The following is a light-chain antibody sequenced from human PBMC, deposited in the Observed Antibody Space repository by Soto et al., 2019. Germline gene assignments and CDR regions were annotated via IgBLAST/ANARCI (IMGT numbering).Light chain of an antibody. Sequence: EIVMTQSPATLSVSPGEGATLSCRPSQSISSNLAWYQQKPGQAPKLLIYGASTRATGFPARFSGSGSGTELTLTISSLQSEDFAVYYCQQYNDWPLTFGGGTKV. CDR1: QSISSN. CDR3: QQYNDWPLT. CDR2: GAS. J-gene: IGKJ4*01. V-gene: IGKV3-15*01.